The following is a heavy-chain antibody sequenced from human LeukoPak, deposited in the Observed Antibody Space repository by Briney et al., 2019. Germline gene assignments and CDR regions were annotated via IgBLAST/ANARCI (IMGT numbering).Heavy chain of an antibody. CDR2: INPNSGGT. CDR1: GYTFTGYY. D-gene: IGHD6-19*01. V-gene: IGHV1-2*06. J-gene: IGHJ5*02. Sequence: GASVKVSCKASGYTFTGYYMHWVRQAPGQGLEWMGRINPNSGGTNYAQKFQGRVTMTRDTSISTAYMELSRLRSDDTAVYYCASRVSSAGEKWFDPWGQGTLVTVSS. CDR3: ASRVSSAGEKWFDP.